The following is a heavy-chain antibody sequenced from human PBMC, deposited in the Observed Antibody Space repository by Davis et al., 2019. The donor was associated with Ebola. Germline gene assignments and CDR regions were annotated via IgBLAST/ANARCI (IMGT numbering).Heavy chain of an antibody. CDR1: GGSVSSGSYY. CDR3: ARDHGPYCSSTSCYYYFDY. D-gene: IGHD2-2*01. CDR2: IYYSGST. V-gene: IGHV4-61*01. Sequence: PSETLPLTCTVSGGSVSSGSYYWSWIRQPPGKGLEWIGYIYYSGSTNYNPSLKSRVTISVDTSKNQFSLKLSSVTAADTAVYYCARDHGPYCSSTSCYYYFDYWGQGTLVTVSS. J-gene: IGHJ4*02.